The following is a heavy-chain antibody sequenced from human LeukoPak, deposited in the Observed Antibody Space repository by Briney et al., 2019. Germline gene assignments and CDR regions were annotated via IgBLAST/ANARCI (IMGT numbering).Heavy chain of an antibody. V-gene: IGHV4-59*01. CDR3: ARDSTYCGGDCSAGIDY. CDR2: IYYSGST. J-gene: IGHJ4*02. Sequence: SETLSLTCTVSGGSISSYYWSWIRQPPGKGLEWIGYIYYSGSTNYNPSLKSRVTISVDTSKNQFSLKLSSVTAADTAVYYCARDSTYCGGDCSAGIDYWGQGTLVTVSS. CDR1: GGSISSYY. D-gene: IGHD2-21*02.